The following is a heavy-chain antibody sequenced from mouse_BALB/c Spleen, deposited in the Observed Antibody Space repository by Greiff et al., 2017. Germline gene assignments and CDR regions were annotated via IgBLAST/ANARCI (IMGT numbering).Heavy chain of an antibody. D-gene: IGHD2-3*01. CDR3: ARRDGGFAY. J-gene: IGHJ3*01. CDR1: GFTFSSYT. Sequence: EVMLVESGGGLVQPGGSRKLSCAASGFTFSSYTMSWVRQTPEKRLEWVAYISNGGGSTYYPDTVKGRFTISRDNAKNTLYLQMSSLKSEDTAMYYCARRDGGFAYWGQGTLVTVSA. V-gene: IGHV5-12-2*01. CDR2: ISNGGGST.